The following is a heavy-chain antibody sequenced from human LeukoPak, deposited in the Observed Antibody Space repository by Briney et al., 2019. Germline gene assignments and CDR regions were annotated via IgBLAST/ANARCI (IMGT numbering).Heavy chain of an antibody. V-gene: IGHV3-23*01. J-gene: IGHJ4*02. CDR3: AKGWFGETLHGPHDY. CDR1: EFTFSTYA. Sequence: GGSLRLSCAASEFTFSTYAMSWVRQAPGKGLEWVSSISASGSLTYYADSVKGRFTISGDNSKSILFLQMNSLTVEDTAVYYWAKGWFGETLHGPHDYWGQGTLVTVSS. CDR2: ISASGSLT. D-gene: IGHD3-10*01.